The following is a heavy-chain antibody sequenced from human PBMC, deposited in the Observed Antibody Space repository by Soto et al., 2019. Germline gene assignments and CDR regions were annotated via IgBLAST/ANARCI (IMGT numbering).Heavy chain of an antibody. V-gene: IGHV3-9*01. Sequence: PGGSLRLPCAASGFTFDDYAMHWVRQAPGKGLEWVSGISWNGATMGYADSVKGRFTISRDNAKNSLYLQMNNLRAEDTALYYCANALEGQYYYGMDVWGQGTTVTVS. CDR2: ISWNGATM. CDR3: ANALEGQYYYGMDV. J-gene: IGHJ6*02. CDR1: GFTFDDYA.